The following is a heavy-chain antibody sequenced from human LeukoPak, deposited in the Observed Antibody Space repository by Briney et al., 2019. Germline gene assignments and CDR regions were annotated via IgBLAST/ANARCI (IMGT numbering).Heavy chain of an antibody. CDR2: ISYDGSNK. D-gene: IGHD3-22*01. Sequence: GGSLRLSCAASGFTFSSYSMHWVRQAPGKGLEWVAVISYDGSNKYYADSVKGRFTISRDNSKNTLYLQMNSLRAEDTAVYYCAKDPAYYYDSSGYIDYWGQGTLVTVSS. V-gene: IGHV3-30*18. CDR1: GFTFSSYS. J-gene: IGHJ4*02. CDR3: AKDPAYYYDSSGYIDY.